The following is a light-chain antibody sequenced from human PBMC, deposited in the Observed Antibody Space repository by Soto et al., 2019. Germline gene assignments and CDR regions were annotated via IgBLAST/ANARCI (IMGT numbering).Light chain of an antibody. CDR3: MQGTHWPPYT. CDR1: QSLVDSDGNTY. V-gene: IGKV2-30*01. Sequence: DVVMTQSPLSLPVTLGQPASISCRSSQSLVDSDGNTYLNWFQQRPGQSPRRLLYKVSNRDSGVPDRFSGSGSGTDFTLKISRVEAEDVGVYYYMQGTHWPPYTFGPGTKLEIK. CDR2: KVS. J-gene: IGKJ2*01.